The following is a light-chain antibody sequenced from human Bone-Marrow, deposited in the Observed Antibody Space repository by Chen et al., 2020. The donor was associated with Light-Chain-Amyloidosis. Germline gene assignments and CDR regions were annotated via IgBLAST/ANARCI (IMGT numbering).Light chain of an antibody. CDR1: QTISSNY. CDR3: QQYGTSPLT. Sequence: EIVLTQSPGTLSLSPGEGANLSCRASQTISSNYLTWYQQKFGQVPRLIIYGSSSRATGIPDRFTGSGSGTDFTLTINRLEPEDFAMYYCQQYGTSPLTFGGGTKVEIK. J-gene: IGKJ4*01. V-gene: IGKV3-20*01. CDR2: GSS.